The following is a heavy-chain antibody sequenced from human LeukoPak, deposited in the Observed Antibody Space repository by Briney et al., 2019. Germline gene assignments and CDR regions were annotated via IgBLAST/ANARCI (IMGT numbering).Heavy chain of an antibody. V-gene: IGHV4-34*01. J-gene: IGHJ3*02. CDR1: GGSFSGYY. Sequence: SETLSLTCAVYGGSFSGYYWSWIRQPPGKGLEWIGEINHSGSTNYNPSLKSRVTISVDTSKNQFSLKLSSVTAADTAVYYCARVVTGASDIWGQGTMVTVSS. CDR2: INHSGST. D-gene: IGHD2-21*02. CDR3: ARVVTGASDI.